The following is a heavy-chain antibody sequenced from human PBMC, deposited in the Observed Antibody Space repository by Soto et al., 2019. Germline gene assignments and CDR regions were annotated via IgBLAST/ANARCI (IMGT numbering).Heavy chain of an antibody. CDR2: LSGGDGST. D-gene: IGHD4-4*01. CDR3: AKLSSVTPYYYFGLDV. V-gene: IGHV3-23*01. J-gene: IGHJ6*02. CDR1: GFTFSSYT. Sequence: PGGSLRLSCAASGFTFSSYTMSWVRQAPGKGLEWVSALSGGDGSTYYADSVKGRFTISRDNSRNTLFLQMNSLRAEDTAIYYCAKLSSVTPYYYFGLDVWGHGTTVTV.